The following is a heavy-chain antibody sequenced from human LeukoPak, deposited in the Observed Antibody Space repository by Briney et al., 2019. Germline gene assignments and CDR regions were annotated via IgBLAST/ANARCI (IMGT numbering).Heavy chain of an antibody. Sequence: SETLSLTCTVSGGSMRNYHGSWMREPRGEGREWIGYIYYSGSTNYTPSLKSRVTISVDTSKNQFSLKLSSVTAADTAVYYCERAQQQLVRGLDFDYWGQGTLVTVSS. D-gene: IGHD6-13*01. CDR3: ERAQQQLVRGLDFDY. V-gene: IGHV4-59*01. J-gene: IGHJ4*02. CDR1: GGSMRNYH. CDR2: IYYSGST.